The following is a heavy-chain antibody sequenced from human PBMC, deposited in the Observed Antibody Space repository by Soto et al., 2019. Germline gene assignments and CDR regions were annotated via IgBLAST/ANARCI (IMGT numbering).Heavy chain of an antibody. V-gene: IGHV3-23*01. CDR2: INYSGRTT. J-gene: IGHJ6*02. CDR3: VNPRCSGKTYYYNLDV. Sequence: EVQLLESGGGLVQPGGSLRLSCATSGFSFNTYAMTWVRQAPGMGLEWVAVINYSGRTTCHAQSVKGRFTISRDNSRNTVFLQMDSLRAEDTAVYYCVNPRCSGKTYYYNLDVWGLGTTVIVSS. D-gene: IGHD3-10*02. CDR1: GFSFNTYA.